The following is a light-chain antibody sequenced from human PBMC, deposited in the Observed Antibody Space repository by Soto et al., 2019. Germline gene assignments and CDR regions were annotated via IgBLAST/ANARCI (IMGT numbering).Light chain of an antibody. CDR2: DAS. CDR3: QQHNSFSIT. Sequence: DIQMTQSPSSLSASVGDRVTITCRARQTINTYLNWYQQTPGTAPKLLIYDASSLQSGVPSRFSGSGSGTEFTLTINSLQADDFATYYCQQHNSFSITFGQGTRLEIK. CDR1: QTINTY. J-gene: IGKJ5*01. V-gene: IGKV1-5*01.